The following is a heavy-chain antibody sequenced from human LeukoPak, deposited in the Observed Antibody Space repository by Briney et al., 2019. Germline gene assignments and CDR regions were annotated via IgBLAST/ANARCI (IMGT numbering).Heavy chain of an antibody. D-gene: IGHD3-22*01. CDR2: INHSGST. Sequence: NASETLSLTCAVYGGSFSGYYWSWIRQPPGKGLEWIGEINHSGSTNYNPSLKSRVTISVDTSKNQFSLKLSSVTAADTAVYYCARGWYYDSSGYYWPYAYMDVWGKGTTVTVSS. CDR3: ARGWYYDSSGYYWPYAYMDV. J-gene: IGHJ6*03. V-gene: IGHV4-34*01. CDR1: GGSFSGYY.